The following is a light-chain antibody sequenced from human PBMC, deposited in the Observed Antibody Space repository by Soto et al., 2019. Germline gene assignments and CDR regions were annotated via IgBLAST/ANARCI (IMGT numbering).Light chain of an antibody. CDR1: SSNIGAGYD. Sequence: QSVVTQPPSVSGAPGQRVTISCTRSSSNIGAGYDVHWYQQFPGRAPKLLMYGNNNRPSGVPDRFSGSKSGTSASLDITGLQADDEADYYCQSFDTRLNSVVFGGGTKLTVL. V-gene: IGLV1-40*01. CDR3: QSFDTRLNSVV. J-gene: IGLJ2*01. CDR2: GNN.